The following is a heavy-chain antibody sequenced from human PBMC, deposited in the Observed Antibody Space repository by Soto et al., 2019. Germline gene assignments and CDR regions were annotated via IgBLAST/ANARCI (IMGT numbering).Heavy chain of an antibody. V-gene: IGHV1-8*01. CDR2: MNPNSGHT. J-gene: IGHJ5*02. CDR1: GYTFTSHD. CDR3: ASDMSTT. Sequence: QVQLVQSGAEVKKPGASVKVSCKASGYTFTSHDINWMRQTTGQGLEWMGWMNPNSGHTNYAQKFQGRVTRTRDTSISTAYSELTNLRSEETAIYYCASDMSTTWGQGTLVTVSS. D-gene: IGHD2-2*01.